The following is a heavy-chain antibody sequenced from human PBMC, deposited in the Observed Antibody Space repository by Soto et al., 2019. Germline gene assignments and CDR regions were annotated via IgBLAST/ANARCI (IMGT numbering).Heavy chain of an antibody. J-gene: IGHJ4*02. CDR2: IIPIFGTA. CDR3: AREIWDTAMVTGY. Sequence: SVKVSFKAARGTVSSYAISWVRQAPGQGLEWMGGIIPIFGTANYAQKFQGRVTITADESTSTAYMELSSLRSEDTAVYYCAREIWDTAMVTGYWGQGTLVTVSS. D-gene: IGHD5-18*01. V-gene: IGHV1-69*13. CDR1: RGTVSSYA.